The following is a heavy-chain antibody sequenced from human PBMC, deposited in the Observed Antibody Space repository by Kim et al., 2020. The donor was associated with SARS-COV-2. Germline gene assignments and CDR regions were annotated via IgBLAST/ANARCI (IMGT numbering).Heavy chain of an antibody. J-gene: IGHJ5*02. CDR3: ARDVIEYRSSSLVRWFDP. Sequence: ASVKVSCKASGYTFTSYDINWVRQATGQGLEWMGWMNPNSGNTGYAQKFQGRVTMTRNTSISTAYMELSSLRSEDTAVYYCARDVIEYRSSSLVRWFDPWGQGTLVTVSS. V-gene: IGHV1-8*01. CDR2: MNPNSGNT. CDR1: GYTFTSYD. D-gene: IGHD6-6*01.